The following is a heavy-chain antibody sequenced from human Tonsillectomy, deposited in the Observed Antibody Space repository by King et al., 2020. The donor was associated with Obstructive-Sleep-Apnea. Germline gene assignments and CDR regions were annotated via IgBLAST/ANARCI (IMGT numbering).Heavy chain of an antibody. Sequence: VQLVESGGGLVQPGGSLRLSCAASGFTFRSYWMSWVRQAPGKGLEWVANIKQDGSEKYYVDSVKGRFTISRDNAKNSLYLQMNSLRAEDTAVYYCARSRTPLGSASYYHDYWGQGTLVTASS. J-gene: IGHJ4*02. V-gene: IGHV3-7*01. CDR2: IKQDGSEK. D-gene: IGHD3-10*01. CDR1: GFTFRSYW. CDR3: ARSRTPLGSASYYHDY.